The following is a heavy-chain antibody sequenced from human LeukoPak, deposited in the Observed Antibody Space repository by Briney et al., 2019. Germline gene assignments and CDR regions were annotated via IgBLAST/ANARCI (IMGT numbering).Heavy chain of an antibody. CDR3: ATRGSGWYQDY. D-gene: IGHD6-19*01. J-gene: IGHJ4*02. CDR2: IHHSGST. CDR1: GGSISSSNW. Sequence: TLSLTCAVSGGSISSSNWWNWVRQPPGKGLEWIGEIHHSGSTHYNPSLKSRVTISVDKSKNQFSLKLSSVTAADMAVYYCATRGSGWYQDYWGQGTLVTVSS. V-gene: IGHV4-4*02.